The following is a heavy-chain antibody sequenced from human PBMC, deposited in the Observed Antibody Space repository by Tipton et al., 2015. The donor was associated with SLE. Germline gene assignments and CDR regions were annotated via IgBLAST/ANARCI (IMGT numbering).Heavy chain of an antibody. V-gene: IGHV3-74*01. CDR3: AKPTCSGGTCYPGGY. CDR2: INTDGTTT. D-gene: IGHD2-15*01. Sequence: SLRLSCAASGFTFSDFWMHWVRQAPGKGLVWVSNINTDGTTTNYADSVRGRFTISRDNAKNTLYLQMNGLRAEDTGVYYCAKPTCSGGTCYPGGYWGQGTLVTVSS. J-gene: IGHJ4*02. CDR1: GFTFSDFW.